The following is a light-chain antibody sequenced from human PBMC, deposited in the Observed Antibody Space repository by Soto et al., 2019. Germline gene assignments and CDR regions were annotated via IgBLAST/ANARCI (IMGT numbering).Light chain of an antibody. CDR1: SSDVGGYNF. CDR2: DVN. J-gene: IGLJ1*01. Sequence: QSALTQPASVSGSPGQSIAISCTGTSSDVGGYNFVSWYQQHPGKAPELMIYDVNNRPSGVSDRFSGSKSGNTASLTISGLHAEDEAVYYCTSYTNGGTYVFGTGTKLTVL. CDR3: TSYTNGGTYV. V-gene: IGLV2-14*03.